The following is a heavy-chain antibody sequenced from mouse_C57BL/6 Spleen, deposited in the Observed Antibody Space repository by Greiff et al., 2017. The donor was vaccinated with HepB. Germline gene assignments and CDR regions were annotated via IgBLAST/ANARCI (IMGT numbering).Heavy chain of an antibody. Sequence: EVKVVESGGGLVKPGGSLKLSCAASGFTFSSYAMSWVRQTPEKRLEWVATISDGGSYTYYPDNVKGRFTISRDNAKNNLYLQMSHLKSEDTARYYCARNYYGSSYGGDFDYWGQGTTLTVSS. V-gene: IGHV5-4*03. CDR3: ARNYYGSSYGGDFDY. D-gene: IGHD1-1*01. CDR2: ISDGGSYT. J-gene: IGHJ2*01. CDR1: GFTFSSYA.